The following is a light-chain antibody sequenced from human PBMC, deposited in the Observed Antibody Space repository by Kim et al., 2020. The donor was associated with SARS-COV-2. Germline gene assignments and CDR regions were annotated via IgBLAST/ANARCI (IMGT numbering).Light chain of an antibody. J-gene: IGKJ1*01. CDR2: LGS. Sequence: EIVMTQSPLSLPVTPVEPASISCSSSQSLLHSNRYNYLHWYLQKPGQSPQLLIYLGSNRASVVPGRFSGSGSGTDLTLRISRVEAEDVGVDYCMQALQTTTWTFGQGTKVDIK. CDR1: QSLLHSNRYNY. CDR3: MQALQTTTWT. V-gene: IGKV2-28*01.